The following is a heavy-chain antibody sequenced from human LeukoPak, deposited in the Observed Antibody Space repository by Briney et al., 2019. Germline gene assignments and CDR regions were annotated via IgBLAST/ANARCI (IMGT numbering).Heavy chain of an antibody. CDR3: ARVRYDILTGYSYFDY. CDR2: IYTSGST. CDR1: GGSISSYY. J-gene: IGHJ4*02. V-gene: IGHV4-4*07. D-gene: IGHD3-9*01. Sequence: SETLSLTCTVSGGSISSYYWSWIRQPAGKGLERIGRIYTSGSTNYNPSLKSRVTMSVDTSKNQFSLKLSSVTAADTAVYYCARVRYDILTGYSYFDYWGQGTLVTVSS.